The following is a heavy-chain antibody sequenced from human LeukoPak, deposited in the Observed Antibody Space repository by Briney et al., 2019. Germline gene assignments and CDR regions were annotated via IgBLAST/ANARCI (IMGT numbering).Heavy chain of an antibody. D-gene: IGHD7-27*01. CDR2: INPNSGGT. Sequence: ASVKVSCKASGYPFTGYYMHWVRQAPGQGLEWMGWINPNSGGTSYAQKFQGRVTMTKDTSISSAYMELSRLRSDDTVVYYCARNSESNWADYWGQGTLVTVSS. CDR3: ARNSESNWADY. V-gene: IGHV1-2*02. CDR1: GYPFTGYY. J-gene: IGHJ4*02.